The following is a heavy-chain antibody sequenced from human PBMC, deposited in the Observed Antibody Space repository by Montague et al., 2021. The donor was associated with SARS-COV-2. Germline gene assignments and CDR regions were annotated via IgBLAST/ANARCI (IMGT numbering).Heavy chain of an antibody. CDR1: GGSISSYY. CDR3: ARVFPRWLQFDPYFDY. CDR2: IYYSGST. D-gene: IGHD5-24*01. J-gene: IGHJ4*02. Sequence: SETLSLTCTVSGGSISSYYWYWIWQPPGKGLEWIGNIYYSGSTNSNPSLKSRVTISVDTSKNQFSLKLSSVTAADTAVYYCARVFPRWLQFDPYFDYWGQGTLVTVSS. V-gene: IGHV4-59*01.